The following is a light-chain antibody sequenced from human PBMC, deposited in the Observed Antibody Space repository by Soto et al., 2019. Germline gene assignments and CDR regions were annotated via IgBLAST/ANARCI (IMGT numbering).Light chain of an antibody. J-gene: IGKJ2*01. Sequence: EIVLTQSPATLSLSPGERATLSCRASQSVSSYLAWYQQKPGQAPRLLIYDASNMATGIPARFSGSGSGTDFTLTISSLEPEDFAVYYCQQRSNWPPGKYTFGQGTKLEIK. CDR1: QSVSSY. CDR2: DAS. V-gene: IGKV3-11*01. CDR3: QQRSNWPPGKYT.